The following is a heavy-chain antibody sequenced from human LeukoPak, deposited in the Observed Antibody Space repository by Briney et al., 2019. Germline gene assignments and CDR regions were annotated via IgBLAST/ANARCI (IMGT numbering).Heavy chain of an antibody. V-gene: IGHV4-4*09. CDR2: IYTSGST. D-gene: IGHD2-21*02. CDR3: ARILAYCGGDCHDAFDI. CDR1: GGSISSYY. J-gene: IGHJ3*02. Sequence: SETLSLTCTVSGGSISSYYWSWIRQPPGKGLEWIGYIYTSGSTNYNPSLKSRVTISVGTSKNQFSLKLSSVTAADTAVYYCARILAYCGGDCHDAFDIWGQGTMVTVSS.